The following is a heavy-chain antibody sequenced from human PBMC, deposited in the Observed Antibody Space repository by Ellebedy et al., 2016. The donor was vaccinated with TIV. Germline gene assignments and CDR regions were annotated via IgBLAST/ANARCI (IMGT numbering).Heavy chain of an antibody. V-gene: IGHV1-18*01. Sequence: ASVKVSXXASGYTFTSYGISWVRQAPGQGLEWMGWISAYNGNTNYAQKLQGRVTMTTDTSTSTAYMELRSLRSDDTAVYYCARDPTTLMRAVAGNFDYWGQGTLVTVSS. D-gene: IGHD6-19*01. CDR1: GYTFTSYG. CDR2: ISAYNGNT. J-gene: IGHJ4*02. CDR3: ARDPTTLMRAVAGNFDY.